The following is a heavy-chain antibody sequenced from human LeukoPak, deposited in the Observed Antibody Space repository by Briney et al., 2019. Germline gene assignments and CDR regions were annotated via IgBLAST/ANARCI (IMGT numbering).Heavy chain of an antibody. Sequence: GGTLRRSCAASAFTFNSYSMNWVRQAPGKGLEWVSSISSSSSYIYYADSVKGRFTISRDNAKNSLYLQMNSLRAEDTAVYYCAREGGSPPGYYYYYMDVWGKGTTVTVSS. CDR1: AFTFNSYS. CDR2: ISSSSSYI. J-gene: IGHJ6*03. CDR3: AREGGSPPGYYYYYMDV. V-gene: IGHV3-21*01.